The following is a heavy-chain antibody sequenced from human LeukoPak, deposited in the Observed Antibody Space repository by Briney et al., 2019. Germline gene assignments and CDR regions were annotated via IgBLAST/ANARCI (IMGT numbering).Heavy chain of an antibody. CDR3: ARDLGYSSPSFWFDP. CDR1: GYTFTGYY. Sequence: ASVKVSCKASGYTFTGYYMHWVRQAPGQGLEWMGWINPNSGGTNYAQKFQGRVTMTRDTSISTAYMELSRLRSDDTAVYYCARDLGYSSPSFWFDPWGQGTLVTVSS. D-gene: IGHD6-6*01. J-gene: IGHJ5*02. V-gene: IGHV1-2*02. CDR2: INPNSGGT.